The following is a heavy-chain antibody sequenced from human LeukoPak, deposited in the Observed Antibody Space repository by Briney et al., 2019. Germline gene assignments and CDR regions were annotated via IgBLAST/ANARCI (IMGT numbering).Heavy chain of an antibody. D-gene: IGHD5-18*01. CDR1: GGSISSGGYY. CDR3: ARGRDSYGLVPDYFDY. CDR2: IYYSGST. V-gene: IGHV4-31*03. J-gene: IGHJ4*02. Sequence: SETLSLTCTVSGGSISSGGYYWSWIRQHPGKGLEWIGYIYYSGSTHYNPSLKSRVTISVDTSKNQFSLKLSSVTAADTAVYYCARGRDSYGLVPDYFDYWGQGTLVTVSS.